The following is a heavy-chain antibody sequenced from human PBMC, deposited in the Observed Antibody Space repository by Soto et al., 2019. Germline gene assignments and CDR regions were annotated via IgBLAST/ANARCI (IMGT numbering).Heavy chain of an antibody. Sequence: QVQLQESGPGLVKPSETLSLTCTVSGGAVSSGSYYWIWIRQPPGKGLECIGYIYYSGSTNYNPTLTRRVTISVDTSKNHFSLKLSSVTAVDTAVYYCAREPAAGTFGSYYYGMDVWGKGTTVTVSS. J-gene: IGHJ6*04. V-gene: IGHV4-61*01. CDR2: IYYSGST. D-gene: IGHD6-19*01. CDR3: AREPAAGTFGSYYYGMDV. CDR1: GGAVSSGSYY.